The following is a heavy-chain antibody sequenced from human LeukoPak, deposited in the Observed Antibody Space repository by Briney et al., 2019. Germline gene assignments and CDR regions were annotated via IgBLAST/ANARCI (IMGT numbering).Heavy chain of an antibody. CDR3: ARAAHWLAFDD. J-gene: IGHJ4*02. CDR2: ITSHGGSA. D-gene: IGHD6-19*01. V-gene: IGHV3-64*04. CDR1: GFTFISYG. Sequence: GGSLRLSCSASGFTFISYGIHWVRQAPGKGLEYVSTITSHGGSAYYADSVKGRFTISRDNSKNTLYLQMNSLRVEDTAVYFCARAAHWLAFDDWGQGTLVTVSS.